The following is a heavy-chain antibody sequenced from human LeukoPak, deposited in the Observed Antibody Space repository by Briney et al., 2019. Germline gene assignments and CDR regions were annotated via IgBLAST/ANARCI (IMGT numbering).Heavy chain of an antibody. CDR2: IYYSGST. CDR1: GGSIRSSSYY. CDR3: ARLWLGVRPPDY. Sequence: SETLSLTCTVSGGSIRSSSYYWGWIRQPPGKGLEWIGSIYYSGSTYYNPSLKSRVTISVDTSKNQFSLKLSSVTAAHTAVYYCARLWLGVRPPDYWGQGTLVTVSS. D-gene: IGHD3-10*01. V-gene: IGHV4-39*01. J-gene: IGHJ4*02.